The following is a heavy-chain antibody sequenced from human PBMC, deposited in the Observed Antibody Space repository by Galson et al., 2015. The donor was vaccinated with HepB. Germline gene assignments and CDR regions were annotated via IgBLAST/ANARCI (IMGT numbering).Heavy chain of an antibody. J-gene: IGHJ4*02. Sequence: SLRLSCAASGFDFTTYAIHWVRQAPGKGLEWVATISYDGSDKYYADSVEGRFTISRDDSYNTAYLQMSSLGPEDTAIYFCARKTHWNPTSYFDYWGQGTLVTVSS. CDR3: ARKTHWNPTSYFDY. CDR2: ISYDGSDK. CDR1: GFDFTTYA. V-gene: IGHV3-30*04. D-gene: IGHD1-1*01.